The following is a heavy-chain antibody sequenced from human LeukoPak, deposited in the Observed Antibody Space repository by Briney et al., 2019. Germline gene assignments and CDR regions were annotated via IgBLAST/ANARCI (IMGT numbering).Heavy chain of an antibody. CDR2: IKSDGSAT. Sequence: PGGSLRLSCAASGFTFSTYWMHWVRQAPGKGLVWVSRIKSDGSATTYADFVKGRFTVSRDNAKNTLYLQMSRLRAEDTAMYFCARVGGRGSIGGDCWGQGTLVTVSS. D-gene: IGHD3-10*01. V-gene: IGHV3-74*03. CDR1: GFTFSTYW. J-gene: IGHJ4*02. CDR3: ARVGGRGSIGGDC.